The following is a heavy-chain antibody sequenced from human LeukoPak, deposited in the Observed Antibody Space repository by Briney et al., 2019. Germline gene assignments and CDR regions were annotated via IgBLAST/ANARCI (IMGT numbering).Heavy chain of an antibody. CDR1: GYTLTELS. Sequence: ASVKVSCKVSGYTLTELSMHWVRQAPGKGLEWMGGFDPEDGETIYAQKFQGRVTMTEDTSTDTAYMELSSLRSDDTAVYYCARSPSTTVTLQYYYYGMDVWGQGTTVTVSS. D-gene: IGHD4-17*01. J-gene: IGHJ6*02. CDR3: ARSPSTTVTLQYYYYGMDV. CDR2: FDPEDGET. V-gene: IGHV1-24*01.